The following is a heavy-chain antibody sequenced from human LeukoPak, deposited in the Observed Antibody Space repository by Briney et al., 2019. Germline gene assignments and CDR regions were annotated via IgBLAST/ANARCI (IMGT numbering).Heavy chain of an antibody. Sequence: PSETLSLTCTVSGGSVTSTNYYWSWIRQPPGEGLQWIGYVSYTGIPTYNPSLKSRVTISLDTSKSQFSLQLSSVTAADTAVYYCATQQWIGTFHYWGQGALVTVPS. CDR3: ATQQWIGTFHY. D-gene: IGHD3-10*01. V-gene: IGHV4-61*01. CDR2: VSYTGIP. J-gene: IGHJ4*02. CDR1: GGSVTSTNYY.